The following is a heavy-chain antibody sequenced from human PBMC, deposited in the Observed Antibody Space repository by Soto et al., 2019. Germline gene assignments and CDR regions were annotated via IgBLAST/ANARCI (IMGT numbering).Heavy chain of an antibody. V-gene: IGHV4-59*08. CDR3: ARLKIYCSGGSCSEMDY. CDR1: GGSISSYY. J-gene: IGHJ4*02. Sequence: QVQLQESGPGLVKPSETLSLTCTVSGGSISSYYWSWIRQPPGKGLEWIGYIYYSGSTNYNPSLKSRVTISVDTSKNQFSLKMSSVTAADTAVYYCARLKIYCSGGSCSEMDYCGQGTLVTVSA. CDR2: IYYSGST. D-gene: IGHD2-15*01.